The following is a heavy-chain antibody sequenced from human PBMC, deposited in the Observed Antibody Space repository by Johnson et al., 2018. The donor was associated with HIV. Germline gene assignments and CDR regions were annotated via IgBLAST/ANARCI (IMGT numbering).Heavy chain of an antibody. CDR1: GFTFSDYY. D-gene: IGHD3-3*01. Sequence: QLVESGGGLVKPGGSLRLSCATSGFTFSDYYMSWIHQPPGKGLEWLSYISSSGSTIYYADSVKGRFTISRDNSKNTLFLQMNSLRTEDTAVYYCARSYYDFAPIGPAFDLWGQGTMVTVSS. J-gene: IGHJ3*01. CDR3: ARSYYDFAPIGPAFDL. V-gene: IGHV3-11*04. CDR2: ISSSGSTI.